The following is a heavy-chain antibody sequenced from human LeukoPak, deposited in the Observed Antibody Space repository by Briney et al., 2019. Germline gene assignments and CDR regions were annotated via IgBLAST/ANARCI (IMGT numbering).Heavy chain of an antibody. Sequence: PGGSLRLSCAASGFTFSSYWMSWVRQAPGKGLEWVANIKKDGSEKYYVDSVKGRFTISRDNAKNSLYLQMNSLRAEDTAVYYCARDGESDIVGATGGFDYWGQGTLVTVSS. CDR2: IKKDGSEK. CDR3: ARDGESDIVGATGGFDY. J-gene: IGHJ4*02. V-gene: IGHV3-7*01. D-gene: IGHD1-26*01. CDR1: GFTFSSYW.